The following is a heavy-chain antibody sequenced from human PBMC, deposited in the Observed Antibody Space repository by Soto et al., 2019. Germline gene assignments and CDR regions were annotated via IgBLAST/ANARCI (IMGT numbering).Heavy chain of an antibody. D-gene: IGHD3-22*01. CDR3: ARSIVVVTSFDY. CDR1: GYTFTSYA. J-gene: IGHJ4*02. CDR2: INAGNGNT. V-gene: IGHV1-3*01. Sequence: ASVKVSCKASGYTFTSYAMHWVRQAPGQRLEWMGWINAGNGNTKYSQKFQGRVTITRDTSASTAYMELSSLRSEDTAVYYCARSIVVVTSFDYWGQGTLVPVSS.